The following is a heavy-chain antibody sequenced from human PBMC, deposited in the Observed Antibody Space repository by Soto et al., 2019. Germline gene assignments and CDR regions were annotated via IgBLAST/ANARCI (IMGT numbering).Heavy chain of an antibody. CDR2: ISGSGGST. V-gene: IGHV3-23*01. Sequence: PGGSLRLSCAASGFTFSSYAMSWVRQAPGKGLEWVSAISGSGGSTYYADSVKGRFTISRDNSKNTLYLQMNSLRAEDTAVYYCAKDGTPPSIAARLPILFDYWGQGTLVTVSS. CDR1: GFTFSSYA. J-gene: IGHJ4*02. D-gene: IGHD6-6*01. CDR3: AKDGTPPSIAARLPILFDY.